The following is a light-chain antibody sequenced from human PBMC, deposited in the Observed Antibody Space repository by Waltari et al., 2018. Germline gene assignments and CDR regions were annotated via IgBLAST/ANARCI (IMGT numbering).Light chain of an antibody. CDR3: MQSTHWPPWT. CDR2: KVS. CDR1: QSLVHSDGDTY. Sequence: DVVMTQSPRSLSVNLGQPASISCRSSQSLVHSDGDTYLHWFQQRPGQSPRRLINKVSERDPRVPDRFSGSGSGTDFTLEISTVEAEDVGVYYCMQSTHWPPWTFGQGTKVEIK. J-gene: IGKJ1*01. V-gene: IGKV2-30*02.